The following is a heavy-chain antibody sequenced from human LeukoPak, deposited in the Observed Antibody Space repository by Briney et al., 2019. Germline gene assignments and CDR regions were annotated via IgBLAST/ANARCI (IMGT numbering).Heavy chain of an antibody. V-gene: IGHV5-51*01. Sequence: GESLKISCKGPGYSFTNYWIGWVRQMPGKGLEWMGIIYPGDSDIRYSPSFQGQVTISADKSISTAYLQWSSLKTSDTAIYYCARYYRYGDLIVDYWGQGTLVTVSS. CDR1: GYSFTNYW. J-gene: IGHJ4*02. D-gene: IGHD4-17*01. CDR3: ARYYRYGDLIVDY. CDR2: IYPGDSDI.